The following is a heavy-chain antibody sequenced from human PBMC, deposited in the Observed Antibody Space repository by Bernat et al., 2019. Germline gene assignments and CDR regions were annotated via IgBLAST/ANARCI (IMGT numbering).Heavy chain of an antibody. CDR1: GYTFTSYA. CDR2: INAGNGNT. Sequence: QVQLVQSGAEVKKPGASVKVSCKASGYTFTSYAMHWVRQAPGQRLEWMGWINAGNGNTKYSQKFQGRVTITRDTSASTAYMELSSLRSEDTAVYYCARDPSHYYDSRGYWPSSETQNYYYYGMDVRGQGTTVTVSS. V-gene: IGHV1-3*01. CDR3: ARDPSHYYDSRGYWPSSETQNYYYYGMDV. J-gene: IGHJ6*02. D-gene: IGHD3-22*01.